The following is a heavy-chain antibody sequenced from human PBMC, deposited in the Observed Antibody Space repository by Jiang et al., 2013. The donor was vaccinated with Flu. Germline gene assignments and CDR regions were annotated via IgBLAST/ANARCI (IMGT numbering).Heavy chain of an antibody. V-gene: IGHV4-39*01. CDR2: IYYSGST. CDR3: ARHGGYCSGGSCYYNWFDP. J-gene: IGHJ5*02. CDR1: GGSISSSSYY. D-gene: IGHD2-15*01. Sequence: PGLVKPSETLSLTCTVSGGSISSSSYYWGWIRQPPGKGLEWIGSIYYSGSTYYNPSLKSRVTISVDTSKNQFSLKLSSVTAADTAVYYCARHGGYCSGGSCYYNWFDPWGQGTLVTVSS.